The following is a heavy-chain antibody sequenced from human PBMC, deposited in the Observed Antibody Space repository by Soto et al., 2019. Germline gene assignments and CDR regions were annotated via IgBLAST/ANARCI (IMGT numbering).Heavy chain of an antibody. J-gene: IGHJ4*02. CDR2: INPNSGGT. D-gene: IGHD6-6*01. CDR3: ARGESSSLDY. V-gene: IGHV1-2*02. CDR1: GYTFTGYY. Sequence: QVQLVQSGAEVKKPGASVKVSCKASGYTFTGYYMHWVRQAPGQGPEWMGWINPNSGGTTYAQKFQGRVTVTRDTSISTAYMELSSLRSDDTAVYYCARGESSSLDYWGQGTLVTVAT.